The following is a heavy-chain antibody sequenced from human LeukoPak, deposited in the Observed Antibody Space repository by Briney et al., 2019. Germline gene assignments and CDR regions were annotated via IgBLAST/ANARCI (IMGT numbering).Heavy chain of an antibody. J-gene: IGHJ4*02. D-gene: IGHD3-3*01. CDR1: GFTFSSYG. V-gene: IGHV3-30*18. CDR3: AKDHAAYYDFWSGYRTDY. CDR2: ISYDGSNK. Sequence: GGSLRLSCAASGFTFSSYGMHWVRQAPGKGLEWVAVISYDGSNKYYADSVKGRFTISRDNSKNTLYLQMNSLRAEDTAVYYCAKDHAAYYDFWSGYRTDYWGQGTLVTVSS.